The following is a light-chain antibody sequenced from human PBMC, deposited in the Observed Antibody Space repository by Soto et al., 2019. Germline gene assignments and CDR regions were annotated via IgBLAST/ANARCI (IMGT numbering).Light chain of an antibody. J-gene: IGKJ1*01. CDR1: QNVAGD. V-gene: IGKV3-15*01. CDR3: QEYNGRSS. Sequence: EGVTTQSPATLSVSPGEEATLSCRASQNVAGDLAGYQQNPGQPPRLLIYRTSTRANGTPVRFSGSGSGTEFTLTISSLQSEDFAVYYCQEYNGRSSFGQGTKVEMK. CDR2: RTS.